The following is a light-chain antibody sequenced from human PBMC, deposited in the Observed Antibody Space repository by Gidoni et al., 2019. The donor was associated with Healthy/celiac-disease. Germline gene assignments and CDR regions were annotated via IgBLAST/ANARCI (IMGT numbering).Light chain of an antibody. CDR1: QSISSY. J-gene: IGKJ1*01. Sequence: DIQMTQPPSSLSASVGDRVTITRRASQSISSYLNWYQQKPGKAPKLLIYAASSLQSGVPSRFSGSGSGTDFTLTISSLQPEDFATYYCQQSYSTPPAFGQGTKVEIK. CDR2: AAS. CDR3: QQSYSTPPA. V-gene: IGKV1-39*01.